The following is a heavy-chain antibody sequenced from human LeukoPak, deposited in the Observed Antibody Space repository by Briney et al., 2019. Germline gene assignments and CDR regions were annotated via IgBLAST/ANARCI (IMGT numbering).Heavy chain of an antibody. V-gene: IGHV3-74*01. CDR1: GFPFSNYW. Sequence: TGGSLRLFCAASGFPFSNYWMHWVRQAPGKGLVWVSRVNSDGSTTNYADSVKGRFTISRDNSKNTLYLQMNSLRAEDTAVYYCAKDPSVTTLYYFDYWGQGTLDTVSS. CDR2: VNSDGSTT. J-gene: IGHJ4*02. CDR3: AKDPSVTTLYYFDY. D-gene: IGHD4-17*01.